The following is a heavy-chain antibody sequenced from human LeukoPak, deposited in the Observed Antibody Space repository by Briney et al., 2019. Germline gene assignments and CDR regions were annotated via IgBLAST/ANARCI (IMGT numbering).Heavy chain of an antibody. CDR3: AKGGSDVWYWGYYFDY. Sequence: AGGSLRLSCAASGFTFSSYAMSWVGQAPGKGLEWVSALSGSGGSSYYEDSVKGRFTFSRANSTNSLFLEMNSLRPEHTKVYYCAKGGSDVWYWGYYFDYWGQGGLVTVSS. D-gene: IGHD2-8*02. J-gene: IGHJ4*02. V-gene: IGHV3-23*01. CDR1: GFTFSSYA. CDR2: LSGSGGSS.